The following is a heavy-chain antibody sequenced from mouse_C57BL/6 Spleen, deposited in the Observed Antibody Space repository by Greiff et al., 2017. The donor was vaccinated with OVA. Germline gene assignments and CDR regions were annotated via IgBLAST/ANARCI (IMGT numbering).Heavy chain of an antibody. CDR2: IDPSDSYT. CDR3: ARGHTNYFDY. CDR1: GYTFTSYW. D-gene: IGHD5-1-1*01. V-gene: IGHV1-69*01. Sequence: VQLQQSGAELVMPGASVKLSCKASGYTFTSYWMHWVKQRPGQGLEWIGEIDPSDSYTNYNQKFKGKSILTVDKSSSTAYIQLSSLTSEDSAVYYCARGHTNYFDYWGQGTTLTVSS. J-gene: IGHJ2*01.